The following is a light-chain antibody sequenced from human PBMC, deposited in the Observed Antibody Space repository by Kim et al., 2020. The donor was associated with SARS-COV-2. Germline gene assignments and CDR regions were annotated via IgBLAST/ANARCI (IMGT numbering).Light chain of an antibody. J-gene: IGKJ4*01. CDR1: QGISSS. V-gene: IGKV1D-13*01. CDR3: QQFNDSPT. CDR2: DAS. Sequence: AIQLTQSPSSLSASVGDRVTITCRASQGISSSLAWYQHKPGKAPNLLIYDASRLESGVPSRFTGSGSGTDFTLTISSLQPEDFATYYCQQFNDSPTFGGGTKVEIK.